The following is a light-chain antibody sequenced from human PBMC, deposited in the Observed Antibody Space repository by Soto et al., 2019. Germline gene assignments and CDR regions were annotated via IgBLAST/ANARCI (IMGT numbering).Light chain of an antibody. CDR3: QHYNSYSEA. Sequence: DIQMTQSPSTLSGSVGDRVTITCRASQTISSWLAWYQQKPGKAPKLLIYKASTLKSGVPTRFSGSGSGTEFTLTISGLQPDEFATYYCQHYNSYSEAVGQGTKVELK. J-gene: IGKJ1*01. CDR1: QTISSW. V-gene: IGKV1-5*03. CDR2: KAS.